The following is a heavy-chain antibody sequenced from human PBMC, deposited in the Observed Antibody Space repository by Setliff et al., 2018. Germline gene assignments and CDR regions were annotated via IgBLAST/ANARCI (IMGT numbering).Heavy chain of an antibody. D-gene: IGHD6-25*01. CDR1: GASFSDYY. CDR3: RFWSGYYKNDF. CDR2: VNHRGDT. Sequence: TSETLSLTCTVYGASFSDYYWGWIRQPPGKGLEWIEEVNHRGDTNYSPSLRGRVTMTVDAARKQLSLKISSMTAADAGVYYCRFWSGYYKNDFWGHGTLVTVSS. J-gene: IGHJ4*01. V-gene: IGHV4-34*01.